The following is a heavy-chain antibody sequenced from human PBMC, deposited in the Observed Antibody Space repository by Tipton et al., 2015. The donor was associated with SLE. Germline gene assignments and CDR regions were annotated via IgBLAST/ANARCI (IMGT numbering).Heavy chain of an antibody. CDR3: ARHQRVVVAAYDFDY. D-gene: IGHD2-15*01. J-gene: IGHJ4*02. Sequence: TLSLTCTVSGGSITSHYWTWIRQSPGKEFEWLAYVSYTGSATYNPSLRSRVSISLDTSENQFSLKLSSVTAADTAVYYCARHQRVVVAAYDFDYWGQGTLVTVSS. CDR2: VSYTGSA. CDR1: GGSITSHY. V-gene: IGHV4-59*08.